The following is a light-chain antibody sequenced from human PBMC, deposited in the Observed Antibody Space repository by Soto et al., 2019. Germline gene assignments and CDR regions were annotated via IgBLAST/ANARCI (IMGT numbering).Light chain of an antibody. V-gene: IGKV3-20*01. J-gene: IGKJ4*01. CDR1: QSVSSSY. Sequence: EIVLTQSPGTLSLSPGERATLSCGASQSVSSSYLAWYQQKPGQAPRLLIYGAYSRATGIPDRFSGSGSGTDFTLTISRLEPEDFAVYYCQQYGSSPGLTFGGGTKGDIK. CDR2: GAY. CDR3: QQYGSSPGLT.